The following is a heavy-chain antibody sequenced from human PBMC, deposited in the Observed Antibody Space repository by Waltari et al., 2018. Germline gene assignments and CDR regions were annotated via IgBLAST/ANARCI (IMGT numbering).Heavy chain of an antibody. CDR2: IYHSGRT. CDR1: GYSISSGYY. Sequence: QVQLQESGPGLVKPSETLSLTCTVSGYSISSGYYWGWIRQPPGKGLEWIGSIYHSGRTYYNPSLKSRVTISVDTSKNQFSLKLSSVTAADTAVYYCARVGQAADLAFDIWGQGTMVTVSS. V-gene: IGHV4-38-2*02. CDR3: ARVGQAADLAFDI. D-gene: IGHD6-13*01. J-gene: IGHJ3*02.